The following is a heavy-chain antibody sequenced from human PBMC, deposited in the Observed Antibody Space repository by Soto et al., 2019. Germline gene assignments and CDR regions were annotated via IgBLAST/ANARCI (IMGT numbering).Heavy chain of an antibody. Sequence: EVKFLESGGGLVQPGGSLRLSCTTSGFIFSEYTMSWVRQAPGKGMEWVSAIYSGGTAFYADSVRGRFTISRDNSATTVDLQMKTLRVEDSAIYYCAKDRQPDTSWAYDYWGLGTLVTVSS. CDR1: GFIFSEYT. J-gene: IGHJ4*02. CDR3: AKDRQPDTSWAYDY. V-gene: IGHV3-23*01. CDR2: IYSGGTA. D-gene: IGHD2-2*01.